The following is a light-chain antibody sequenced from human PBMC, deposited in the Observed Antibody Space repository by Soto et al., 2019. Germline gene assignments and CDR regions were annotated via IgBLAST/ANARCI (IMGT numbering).Light chain of an antibody. CDR2: DAS. CDR1: QSISSW. J-gene: IGKJ3*01. V-gene: IGKV1-5*01. CDR3: QQGA. Sequence: DIQMTQSPSTLSASVGDRVTITCRASQSISSWLAWYQQKPRKAPKLLIYDASSLESGVPSRFSGSGSGTEFTLTISSLQPDDFATYYCQQGAFGPVTKVDIK.